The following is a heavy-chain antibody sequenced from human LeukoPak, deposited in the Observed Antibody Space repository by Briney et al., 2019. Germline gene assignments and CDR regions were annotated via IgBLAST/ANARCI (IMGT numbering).Heavy chain of an antibody. V-gene: IGHV1-2*06. J-gene: IGHJ6*03. CDR1: GYTFTGYY. CDR2: INPNSGGT. Sequence: GASVKVSCKASGYTFTGYYIHWVRQAPGQGLEWMGRINPNSGGTNYAQKFQGRVTMTRDTSISTAYMELSRLRSVDTAVYYCARGSVITFGGVIVAYYYYQMDVWGKGTTVTISS. CDR3: ARGSVITFGGVIVAYYYYQMDV. D-gene: IGHD3-16*02.